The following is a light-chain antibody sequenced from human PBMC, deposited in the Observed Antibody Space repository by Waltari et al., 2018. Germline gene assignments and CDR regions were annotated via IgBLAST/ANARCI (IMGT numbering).Light chain of an antibody. CDR1: RPNIGAGYP. CDR2: NTF. V-gene: IGLV1-40*01. J-gene: IGLJ3*02. Sequence: QSVLTQPPSASGAPGQEVPTPCTGSRPNIGAGYPVHWYQQLPETAPKLLIYNTFDRPSGVPDRFSASKSDTSASLAITGLQADDEAHYYCQSYDSSLSGSVFGGGTKLTVL. CDR3: QSYDSSLSGSV.